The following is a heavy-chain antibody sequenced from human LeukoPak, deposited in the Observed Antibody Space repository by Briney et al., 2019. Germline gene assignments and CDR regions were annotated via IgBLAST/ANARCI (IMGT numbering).Heavy chain of an antibody. J-gene: IGHJ4*02. D-gene: IGHD4-23*01. CDR3: ARVGYGVNFFDY. Sequence: GGSLRLSCAASGFTFDDYAMHWVRQAPGKGLEWVSGISWNSGSIGYADSVKGRFTISRDNAKNSLYLQMNSLRAEDTALYYCARVGYGVNFFDYWGQGTLVTVSS. CDR2: ISWNSGSI. CDR1: GFTFDDYA. V-gene: IGHV3-9*01.